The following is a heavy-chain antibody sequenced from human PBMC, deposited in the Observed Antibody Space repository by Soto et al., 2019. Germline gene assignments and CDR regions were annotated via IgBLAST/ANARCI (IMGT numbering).Heavy chain of an antibody. CDR3: ARSRSGAVADAFDY. Sequence: QVQLVASGGGVVHLGRSLTLSCAASGFTFNRHAIHWVRQSPGKGLEWVTVISRDGNNKYSADSVKGRFTISRDNAKNTVILQMNSLRREDTAIYYGARSRSGAVADAFDYWGQGTPVTVSS. CDR1: GFTFNRHA. CDR2: ISRDGNNK. J-gene: IGHJ4*02. D-gene: IGHD3-10*01. V-gene: IGHV3-30-3*01.